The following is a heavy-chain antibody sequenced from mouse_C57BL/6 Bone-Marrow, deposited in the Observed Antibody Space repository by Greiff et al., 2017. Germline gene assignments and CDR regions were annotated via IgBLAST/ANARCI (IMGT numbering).Heavy chain of an antibody. CDR3: AREGLRQMDY. J-gene: IGHJ4*01. V-gene: IGHV1-64*01. CDR2: IHPNSGST. Sequence: QVQLQQPGAELVKPGASVKLSCKASGYTFTSYWMHWVKQRPGQGLEWIGMIHPNSGSTNYNEKFKSKATLTVDKASSTAYMQLSSLTSEDSAVYYCAREGLRQMDYWGQGTSVTVSS. D-gene: IGHD2-2*01. CDR1: GYTFTSYW.